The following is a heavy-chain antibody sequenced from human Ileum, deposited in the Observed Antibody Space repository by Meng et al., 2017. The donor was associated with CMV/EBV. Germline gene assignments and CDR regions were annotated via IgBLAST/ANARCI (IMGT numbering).Heavy chain of an antibody. CDR1: GGTFSSNA. V-gene: IGHV1-69*12. CDR2: ISPIFRTS. CDR3: ATSGRGPKYYFDY. D-gene: IGHD1-14*01. Sequence: QVQRGRSGAEGKKPGASVKVSCEGSGGTFSSNAISWVRHAPGQGLEWMGVISPIFRTSNYAQKFQGRLTITADESTSTAYMELSSLTSGDTAVYYCATSGRGPKYYFDYWGQGTLVTVSS. J-gene: IGHJ4*02.